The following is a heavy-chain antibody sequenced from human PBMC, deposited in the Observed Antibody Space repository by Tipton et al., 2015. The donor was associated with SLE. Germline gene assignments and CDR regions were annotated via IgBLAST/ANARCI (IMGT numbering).Heavy chain of an antibody. CDR3: ARDLNYDFWSGLDAFDI. Sequence: TLSLTCAVYGGSFSGYYWGWIRQPPGKGLEWIGSIYYSGSTYYNPSLKSRVTISVDTSKNQFSLKLSSVTAADTAVYYCARDLNYDFWSGLDAFDIWGQGTMVTVSS. CDR2: IYYSGST. V-gene: IGHV4-34*01. CDR1: GGSFSGYY. J-gene: IGHJ3*02. D-gene: IGHD3-3*01.